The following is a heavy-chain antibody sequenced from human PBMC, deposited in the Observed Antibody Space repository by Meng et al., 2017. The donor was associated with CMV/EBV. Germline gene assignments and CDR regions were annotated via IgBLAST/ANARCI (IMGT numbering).Heavy chain of an antibody. D-gene: IGHD2-2*01. Sequence: GGSLRLSCAASGFTFSGSAMHWVRQASGKGLEWVGRIRSKANSYATAYAASVKGRFTISRDDSKNTAYLQMNSLKTEDTVVYYCTRASFSRYCSSTSCYYGMDVWGQGTTVTVSS. CDR1: GFTFSGSA. V-gene: IGHV3-73*01. CDR2: IRSKANSYAT. J-gene: IGHJ6*02. CDR3: TRASFSRYCSSTSCYYGMDV.